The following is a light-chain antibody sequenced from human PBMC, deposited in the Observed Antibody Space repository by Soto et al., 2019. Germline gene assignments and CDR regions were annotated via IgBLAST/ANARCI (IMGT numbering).Light chain of an antibody. CDR2: GAS. V-gene: IGKV3-15*01. J-gene: IGKJ1*01. CDR3: QQYNNWPPAWT. CDR1: QSVRSN. Sequence: EIGMSQSPSTLSVSTGERATLSCRASQSVRSNLAWYQQKPGQSPRLLIYGASTRATGIPARFSGSGSGTQFTLTISSLQSEDFAVYYCQQYNNWPPAWTFAQGTKV.